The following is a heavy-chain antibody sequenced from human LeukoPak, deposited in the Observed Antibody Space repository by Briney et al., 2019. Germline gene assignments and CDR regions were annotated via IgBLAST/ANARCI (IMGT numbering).Heavy chain of an antibody. D-gene: IGHD3-3*01. CDR3: ARAPVVLPFGVVTY. CDR2: ISAYNGNT. V-gene: IGHV1-18*01. J-gene: IGHJ4*02. Sequence: ASVKVSCKASGYTFTSYGISWVRQAPGQGLEWMGWISAYNGNTNYAQKLQGRVTMTTDTSTSTAYMELRSLRSDDTAVYYCARAPVVLPFGVVTYWGQGTLVTVSS. CDR1: GYTFTSYG.